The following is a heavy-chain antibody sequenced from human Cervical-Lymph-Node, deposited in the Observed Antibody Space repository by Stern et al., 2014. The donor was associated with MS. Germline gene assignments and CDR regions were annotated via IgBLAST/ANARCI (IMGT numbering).Heavy chain of an antibody. CDR1: GGSFSGYY. V-gene: IGHV4-34*01. D-gene: IGHD1-26*01. Sequence: QVQLQQWGAGLLKPSETLSLTCAVYGGSFSGYYWSWIRQPPGKGLEWIGEINHSGSTNYNPSLKMRVPISVDTSKTQFSLKLSSVTAADTALYYCARDAYSGGLPDAFDIWGQGTMVTVSS. CDR2: INHSGST. CDR3: ARDAYSGGLPDAFDI. J-gene: IGHJ3*02.